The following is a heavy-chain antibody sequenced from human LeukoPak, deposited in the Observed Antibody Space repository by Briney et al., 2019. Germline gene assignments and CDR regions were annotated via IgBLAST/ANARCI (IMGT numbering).Heavy chain of an antibody. CDR3: ARDGVVSSPSPPSFYYYYYYMDV. Sequence: ASVKVSCKASGYTFTSYGISCVRQAPGQGLECVVCISAYKGNTNYAQKLQGRVAMPTDRSPRAADMAARSLRSDDTAVYYCARDGVVSSPSPPSFYYYYYYMDVWGKGTTVTVSS. CDR2: ISAYKGNT. D-gene: IGHD6-6*01. J-gene: IGHJ6*03. V-gene: IGHV1-18*01. CDR1: GYTFTSYG.